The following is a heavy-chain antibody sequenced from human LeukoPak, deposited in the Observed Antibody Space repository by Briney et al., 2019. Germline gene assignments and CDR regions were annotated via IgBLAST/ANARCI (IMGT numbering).Heavy chain of an antibody. CDR1: GGSINTYF. CDR2: IYPSGST. V-gene: IGHV4-4*07. J-gene: IGHJ4*02. Sequence: SETLSLTCTVSGGSINTYFWTWIRQPAGKGLQWIGRIYPSGSTNYSPSLKSRVTISVDTSKNQFSLKLSSVTAADTAVYYCARGPRNYYDSSGSDYWGQGTLVTVSS. D-gene: IGHD3-22*01. CDR3: ARGPRNYYDSSGSDY.